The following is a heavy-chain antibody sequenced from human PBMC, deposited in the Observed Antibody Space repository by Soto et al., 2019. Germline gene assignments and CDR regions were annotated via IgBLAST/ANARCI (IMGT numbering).Heavy chain of an antibody. CDR1: GFTFNNYA. CDR3: ARDLSDY. Sequence: PGGSLRLSCAASGFTFNNYAMHWVRQAPGKGLEWVAIIWYDGSNKFYADSVRGRFIISRDNSKNTLYLQMNSLTADDTAVYYCARDLSDYWGQGT. CDR2: IWYDGSNK. J-gene: IGHJ4*02. V-gene: IGHV3-33*01.